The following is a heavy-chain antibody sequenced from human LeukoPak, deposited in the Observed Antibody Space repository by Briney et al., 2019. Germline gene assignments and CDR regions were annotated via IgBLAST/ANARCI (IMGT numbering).Heavy chain of an antibody. J-gene: IGHJ3*02. Sequence: SVKVSCKASGGTFSSYAISWVRQAPGQGLEWMGGIIPIFGTASYAQKFQGRVTITTDESTSTAYMELSSLRSEDTAVYYCASPDCSSTSCYIRRTPNDAFDIWGQGTMVTVSS. CDR2: IIPIFGTA. CDR1: GGTFSSYA. CDR3: ASPDCSSTSCYIRRTPNDAFDI. D-gene: IGHD2-2*02. V-gene: IGHV1-69*05.